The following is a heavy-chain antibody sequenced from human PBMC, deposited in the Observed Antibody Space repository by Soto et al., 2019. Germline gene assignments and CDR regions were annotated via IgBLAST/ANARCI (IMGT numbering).Heavy chain of an antibody. CDR3: ARGRKYYYDSRGYQTPDAFDI. CDR1: GGSISSGGYY. V-gene: IGHV4-31*03. Sequence: SETLSLTCTVSGGSISSGGYYWSWIRQHPGKGLEWIGYIYYSGSTYYNPSLKSRVTISVDTSKNQFSLKLSSVTAADTAVYYCARGRKYYYDSRGYQTPDAFDIWGQGTMVTVSS. D-gene: IGHD3-22*01. J-gene: IGHJ3*02. CDR2: IYYSGST.